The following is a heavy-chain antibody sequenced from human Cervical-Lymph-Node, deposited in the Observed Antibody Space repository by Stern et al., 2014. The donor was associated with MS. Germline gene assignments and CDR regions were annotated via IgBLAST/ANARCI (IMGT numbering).Heavy chain of an antibody. CDR1: GYTFINYY. J-gene: IGHJ6*02. CDR2: INPLGGST. D-gene: IGHD2-21*02. CDR3: AREYVEASGVGYLYYGLDV. Sequence: VQLVESGAEVKKPGASVKVSCKASGYTFINYYMHWVRQAPGHGLEWMGIINPLGGSTDYTQKFQGRLTMTRDTSTTTVSMELSGLRPEDTAVYYCAREYVEASGVGYLYYGLDVWGQVTTVIVSS. V-gene: IGHV1-46*01.